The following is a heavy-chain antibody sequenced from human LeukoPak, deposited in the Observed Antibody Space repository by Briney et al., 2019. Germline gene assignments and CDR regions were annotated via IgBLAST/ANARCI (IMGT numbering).Heavy chain of an antibody. CDR2: ISSSGSTI. J-gene: IGHJ4*02. CDR1: GFTFSSYE. D-gene: IGHD5-24*01. CDR3: ARARGMATTPPDS. V-gene: IGHV3-48*03. Sequence: GGSLRLSCAASGFTFSSYEMNWVRQAPGKGLEWVSYISSSGSTIYYADSVKGRFTISRDNAKNSLYLQMNSLRAEDTAIYYCARARGMATTPPDSWGLGTLVTVSS.